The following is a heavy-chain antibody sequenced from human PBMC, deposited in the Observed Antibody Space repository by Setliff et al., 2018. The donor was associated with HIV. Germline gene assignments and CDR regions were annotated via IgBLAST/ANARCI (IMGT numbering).Heavy chain of an antibody. CDR3: AKEGLRQLWYGGSFDY. CDR1: GFTFSSYG. V-gene: IGHV3-30*02. J-gene: IGHJ4*02. CDR2: IRYDGSDK. Sequence: GGSLRLSCAASGFTFSSYGMHWVRQAPGKGLEWVTFIRYDGSDKYYADSVKGRFTISRDNSKNTLSLQMNSLRTEDTAVYYCAKEGLRQLWYGGSFDYWGQGTLVTVSS. D-gene: IGHD5-18*01.